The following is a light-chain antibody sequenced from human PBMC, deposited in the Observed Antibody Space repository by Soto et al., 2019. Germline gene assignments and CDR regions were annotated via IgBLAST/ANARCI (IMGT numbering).Light chain of an antibody. CDR3: CSYAGSRWM. V-gene: IGLV2-23*02. J-gene: IGLJ3*02. CDR1: SDDIGNFNL. Sequence: QSALTQPASVSGSPGQSITVSCTGSSDDIGNFNLVSWYQQFPGKAPKLIVYEVNNRPLGVSDRFSGSKSGNTASLTISGLQAEDEADYHCCSYAGSRWMFGGGTKVTVL. CDR2: EVN.